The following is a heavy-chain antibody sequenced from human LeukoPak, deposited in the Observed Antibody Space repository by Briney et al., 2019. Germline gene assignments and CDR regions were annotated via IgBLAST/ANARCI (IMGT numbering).Heavy chain of an antibody. CDR1: GYTFTSHD. D-gene: IGHD1-1*01. Sequence: GASVKVSCKASGYTFTSHDINWLRQATGQGLEWMGWINPNSGNTGYAQKFQGRVTITRDTSINTAYMDLSSLTSEDTAVYYCARGAIWNARTFDLWGQGTMVTVSS. V-gene: IGHV1-8*03. CDR3: ARGAIWNARTFDL. CDR2: INPNSGNT. J-gene: IGHJ3*01.